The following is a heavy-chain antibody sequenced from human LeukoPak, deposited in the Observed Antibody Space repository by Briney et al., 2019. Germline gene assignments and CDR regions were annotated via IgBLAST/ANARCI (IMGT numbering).Heavy chain of an antibody. CDR1: GFTFSSYS. V-gene: IGHV3-21*01. CDR2: ISSSSSYI. J-gene: IGHJ3*02. Sequence: PGGSLRLSCAASGFTFSSYSTNWVRQAPGKGLEWVSSISSSSSYIYYADSVKGRFTISRDNAKNSLYLQMNSLRAEDMAVYYCARKAGPYYAFDIWGQGTMVTVSS. D-gene: IGHD2-21*01. CDR3: ARKAGPYYAFDI.